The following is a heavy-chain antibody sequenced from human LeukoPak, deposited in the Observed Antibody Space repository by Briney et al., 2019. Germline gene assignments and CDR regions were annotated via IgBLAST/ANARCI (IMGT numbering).Heavy chain of an antibody. CDR1: GGSISSYY. CDR2: FYSSGST. V-gene: IGHV4-59*03. D-gene: IGHD5-18*01. CDR3: ARGYSYYFES. Sequence: SETLSLTCTVSGGSISSYYWSWIRQPPGKGLEWIGYFYSSGSTNYNPSLKSRVTISVDTSKNQFSLKLSSVTAADTAVYYCARGYSYYFESWGQGTLVTVTS. J-gene: IGHJ4*02.